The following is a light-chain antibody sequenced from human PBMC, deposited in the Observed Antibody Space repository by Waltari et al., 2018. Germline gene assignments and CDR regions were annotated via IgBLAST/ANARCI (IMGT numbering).Light chain of an antibody. V-gene: IGKV3-20*01. J-gene: IGKJ1*01. CDR2: GAS. CDR3: QKYEALPAT. CDR1: RSVGRY. Sequence: SGRASRSVGRYLAWYQQKPGQAPRLLIYGASTRATGIPDRFSGSGSGTDFSLIISRLEPEDFAVYFCQKYEALPATFGQGTKVEIK.